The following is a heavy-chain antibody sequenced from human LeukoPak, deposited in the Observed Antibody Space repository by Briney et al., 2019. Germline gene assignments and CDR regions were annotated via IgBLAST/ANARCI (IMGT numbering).Heavy chain of an antibody. V-gene: IGHV3-53*01. CDR3: ARVPDREYYFDY. J-gene: IGHJ4*02. Sequence: GGSLRLSCAASGFTFSSKYMSWVRQAPGKGLEWVSVIYSGGSTYYADSVKGRFTISRDNSKNTLYLQMNSLKAEDTAVYYCARVPDREYYFDYWGQGTLVTVSS. CDR2: IYSGGST. CDR1: GFTFSSKY. D-gene: IGHD3-10*01.